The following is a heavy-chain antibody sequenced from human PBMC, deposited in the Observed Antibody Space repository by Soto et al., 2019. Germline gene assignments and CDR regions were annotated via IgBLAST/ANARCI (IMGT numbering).Heavy chain of an antibody. CDR1: GFSLSTSGVG. J-gene: IGHJ4*02. V-gene: IGHV2-5*02. CDR3: ARHTVYRLDY. CDR2: IDWDDDK. D-gene: IGHD3-16*02. Sequence: QITLKESGPTLVKPTQTLTLTCSFSGFSLSTSGVGVGWIRQPPGKAPEWLALIDWDDDKRYSPSLKSRHTITKDTAKKQVVLTMTNMDPVDTATYFCARHTVYRLDYWGQGTLVTVSS.